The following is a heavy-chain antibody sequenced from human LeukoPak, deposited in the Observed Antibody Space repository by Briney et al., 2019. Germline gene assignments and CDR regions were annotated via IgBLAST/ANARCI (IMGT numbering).Heavy chain of an antibody. CDR1: GFTFGDYA. CDR2: ISWNSGSI. D-gene: IGHD5-18*01. CDR3: AKGTANPVGWFDP. V-gene: IGHV3-9*01. Sequence: PGGSLRLSCGASGFTFGDYAMHWVRQVPGKGLDWVAGISWNSGSIGYADSVKGRFTISRDNAKNSLYLQMNSLRAEDTALYYCAKGTANPVGWFDPWGQGTLVAVSS. J-gene: IGHJ5*02.